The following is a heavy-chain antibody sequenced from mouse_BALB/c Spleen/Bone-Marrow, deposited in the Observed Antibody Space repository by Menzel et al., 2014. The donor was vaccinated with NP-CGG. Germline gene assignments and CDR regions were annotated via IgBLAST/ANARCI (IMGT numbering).Heavy chain of an antibody. CDR3: AREARTGAWFTY. V-gene: IGHV1-4*02. J-gene: IGHJ3*01. CDR1: GYTFTSYT. CDR2: INPSSGYT. D-gene: IGHD4-1*01. Sequence: VHLVESGAELARPGASVKMSCKASGYTFTSYTIQWVKQRPGQGLEWIGYINPSSGYTDYNQKFKDKTTLTADKSSNPAYMQLTSLTSEDSAVYACAREARTGAWFTYWGQGTLVTVSA.